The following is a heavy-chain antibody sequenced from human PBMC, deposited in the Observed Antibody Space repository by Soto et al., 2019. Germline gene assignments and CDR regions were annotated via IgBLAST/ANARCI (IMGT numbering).Heavy chain of an antibody. CDR2: IDWDDDT. CDR3: ARIRVRTTILGVSGYSYGMDV. D-gene: IGHD3-9*01. CDR1: GFSLSTSGMC. Sequence: GSGPTLVNPTQTLTLTCTFSGFSLSTSGMCVSWIRQPPGKALDWLALIDWDDDTYYSTSLQTRLTISKDTSKNQVVLTMTNMDPVDTTTFYCARIRVRTTILGVSGYSYGMDVWGQGTTVTVSS. J-gene: IGHJ6*02. V-gene: IGHV2-70*01.